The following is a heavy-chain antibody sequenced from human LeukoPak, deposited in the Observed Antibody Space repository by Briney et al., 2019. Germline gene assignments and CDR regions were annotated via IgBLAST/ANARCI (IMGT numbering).Heavy chain of an antibody. Sequence: SETLSLTCAVSGGSISSGGYSWSWIRQPPGKGLEWIGYIYHSGSTNYNPSLKSRVTISVDTSKNQFSLKLSSVTAADTAVYYCARDGESSSYAFDIWGQGTMVTVSS. D-gene: IGHD6-6*01. J-gene: IGHJ3*02. CDR1: GGSISSGGYS. CDR2: IYHSGST. CDR3: ARDGESSSYAFDI. V-gene: IGHV4-30-2*01.